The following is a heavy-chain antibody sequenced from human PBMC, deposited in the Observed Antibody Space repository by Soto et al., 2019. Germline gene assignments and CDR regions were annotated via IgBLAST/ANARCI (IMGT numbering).Heavy chain of an antibody. J-gene: IGHJ3*02. V-gene: IGHV3-15*01. CDR1: GFTFSNAW. Sequence: GGSLRLSCAASGFTFSNAWMSWVRQAPGKGLEWVGRIKSKTDGGTTDYAAPVKGRFTISRDDSKNTLYLQMNSLKTEDTAVYYCARDRGYYDFWSGYPNAFDIWGQGTMVTVSS. CDR3: ARDRGYYDFWSGYPNAFDI. CDR2: IKSKTDGGTT. D-gene: IGHD3-3*01.